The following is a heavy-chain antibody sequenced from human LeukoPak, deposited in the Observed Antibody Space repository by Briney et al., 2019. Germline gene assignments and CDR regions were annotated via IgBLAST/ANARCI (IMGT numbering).Heavy chain of an antibody. CDR3: VTGFTTMAVDYFDY. CDR2: SDPEDGER. D-gene: IGHD5-18*01. V-gene: IGHV1-24*01. Sequence: ASVKVSCKVSGETLSGLSIHWLRQPPGKGLEWLGGSDPEDGERIYAQMFQGRVTMTEDTSIDTAYMELSSLRSEDTAVYYCVTGFTTMAVDYFDYWGQGTLVTVSP. J-gene: IGHJ4*02. CDR1: GETLSGLS.